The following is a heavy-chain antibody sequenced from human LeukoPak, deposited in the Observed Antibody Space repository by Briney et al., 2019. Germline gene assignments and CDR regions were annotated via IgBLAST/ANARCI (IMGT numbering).Heavy chain of an antibody. CDR2: IYYSGST. Sequence: SETLSLTCTVSGGSISSYYWSWIRQPPGKGLEWIGYIYYSGSTNYNPSLKSRISISVDTSKNQFSLKLSSVTAADTAVYYCARKGSLGYCSSTSCTPNWFDPWGQGTLVTVSS. CDR3: ARKGSLGYCSSTSCTPNWFDP. J-gene: IGHJ5*02. V-gene: IGHV4-59*12. D-gene: IGHD2-2*01. CDR1: GGSISSYY.